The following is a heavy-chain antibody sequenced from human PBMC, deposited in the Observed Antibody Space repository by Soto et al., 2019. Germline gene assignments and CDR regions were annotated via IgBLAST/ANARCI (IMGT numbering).Heavy chain of an antibody. J-gene: IGHJ6*02. CDR3: TRDTGGKGSGSYYFTDYYGMDV. CDR1: GYTFTTYG. CDR2: ISAYTGKT. Sequence: ASVKVSFKASGYTFTTYGISWVRQTPGQGLEWLGWISAYTGKTNYVQNLQGRVTMTTDTSTSTAYMELRSLRSDDTAVYYCTRDTGGKGSGSYYFTDYYGMDVWGQGTTVTVSS. V-gene: IGHV1-18*04. D-gene: IGHD3-10*01.